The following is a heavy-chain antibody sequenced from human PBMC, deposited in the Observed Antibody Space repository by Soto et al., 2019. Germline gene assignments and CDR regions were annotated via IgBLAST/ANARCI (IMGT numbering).Heavy chain of an antibody. J-gene: IGHJ4*02. CDR2: IHTANGTT. V-gene: IGHV1-3*04. Sequence: ASVKVSCKTSGYIFTDYPIHWVRQAPGRGLEWVGWIHTANGTTRYSPKLQGRISLRTDTSASTAYMEVTRLTFEDTALYYCASNAFDYWGQRTLVPVSS. D-gene: IGHD2-8*01. CDR3: ASNAFDY. CDR1: GYIFTDYP.